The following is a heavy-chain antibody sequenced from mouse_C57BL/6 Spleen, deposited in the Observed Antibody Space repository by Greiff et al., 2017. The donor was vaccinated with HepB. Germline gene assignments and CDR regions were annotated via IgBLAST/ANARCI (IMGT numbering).Heavy chain of an antibody. Sequence: EVKLVESGAELVRPGASVKLSCTASGFNIKDDYMHWVKQRPEQGLEWIGWIDPENGDTEYASKFQGQATITADTSSNPAYLQLSSLTSEDTAVYYCTTPMGYDYDSWFAYWGQGTLVTVSA. J-gene: IGHJ3*01. CDR2: IDPENGDT. V-gene: IGHV14-4*01. CDR1: GFNIKDDY. CDR3: TTPMGYDYDSWFAY. D-gene: IGHD2-4*01.